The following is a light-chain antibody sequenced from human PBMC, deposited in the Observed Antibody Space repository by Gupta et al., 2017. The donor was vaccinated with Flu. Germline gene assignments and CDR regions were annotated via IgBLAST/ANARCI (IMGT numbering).Light chain of an antibody. CDR1: SSNIGANSD. V-gene: IGLV1-40*01. CDR2: NNN. CDR3: QSYDSGLSEVV. Sequence: QSVTTQPPPVSGASGQRVTIPCTGSSSNIGANSDFPGYHQLPVADPKRLIYNNNIRPLGVPDRFSGSKSGTSASLAITGLQAEDEADYFCQSYDSGLSEVVFGGGTKLTVL. J-gene: IGLJ2*01.